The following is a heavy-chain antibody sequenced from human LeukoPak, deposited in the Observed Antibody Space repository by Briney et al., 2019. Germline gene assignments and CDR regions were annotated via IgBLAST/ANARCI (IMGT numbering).Heavy chain of an antibody. Sequence: PSETLSLTCSVSGDSISSGSYYWSWIRQPAGTGLEWIGRIYTSGSTNYNPSLKSRVTISVDTSKNQFSLKLSSVTSADMAVYYCARSMVPGVINYWGQGTLVTVSS. CDR3: ARSMVPGVINY. D-gene: IGHD3-10*01. CDR2: IYTSGST. V-gene: IGHV4-61*02. CDR1: GDSISSGSYY. J-gene: IGHJ4*02.